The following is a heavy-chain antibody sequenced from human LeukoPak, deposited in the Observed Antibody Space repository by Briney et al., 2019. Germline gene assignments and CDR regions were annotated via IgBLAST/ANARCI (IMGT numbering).Heavy chain of an antibody. D-gene: IGHD6-13*01. Sequence: SETLSLTCAVSGGSISSGGYSWSWIRQPPGKGLEWIGYISNHGSANYNPSLNSPVTISVGTSQNQFSLKLSSVTAADTAVYYCARGYSSSWYFNWFDPWGQGTLVTVSS. CDR2: ISNHGSA. CDR3: ARGYSSSWYFNWFDP. J-gene: IGHJ5*02. CDR1: GGSISSGGYS. V-gene: IGHV4-61*08.